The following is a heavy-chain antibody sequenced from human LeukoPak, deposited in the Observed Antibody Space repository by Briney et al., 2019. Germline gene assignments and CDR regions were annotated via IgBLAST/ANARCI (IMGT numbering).Heavy chain of an antibody. CDR2: INRDGRSA. CDR1: GFSLSDFL. V-gene: IGHV3-74*01. CDR3: ARGKRGFGDPYSYFDY. Sequence: GGSLRLACRASGFSLSDFLMHWVRQAPGEGLMWVSRINRDGRSAGYADFVKGRFTIYRDNSKNTLAMQMDSLPDEDTWVYYCARGKRGFGDPYSYFDYWGQGVLVTVSS. J-gene: IGHJ4*02. D-gene: IGHD3-16*01.